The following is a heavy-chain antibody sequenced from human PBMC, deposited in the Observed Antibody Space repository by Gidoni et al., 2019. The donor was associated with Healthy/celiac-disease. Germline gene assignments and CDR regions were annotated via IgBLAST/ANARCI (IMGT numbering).Heavy chain of an antibody. CDR3: AKDHGRGSYYDAFDI. CDR2: SSGSGGST. CDR1: GFTFRSYA. J-gene: IGHJ3*02. D-gene: IGHD1-26*01. V-gene: IGHV3-23*01. Sequence: EVQLLESGGGLVQPVGSLRLSCASSGFTFRSYAMSWVRQAHGKGLVWVSASSGSGGSTYYADSVKGRFTISRDNSKNTLYLQMNSLRAEDTAVYYCAKDHGRGSYYDAFDIWGQGTMVTVSS.